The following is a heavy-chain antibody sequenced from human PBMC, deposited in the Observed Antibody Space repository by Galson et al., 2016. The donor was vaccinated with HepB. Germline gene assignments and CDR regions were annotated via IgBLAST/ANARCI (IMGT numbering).Heavy chain of an antibody. CDR3: ARGMSKTWLFDS. V-gene: IGHV4-59*12. CDR1: DDSIGTYY. CDR2: VFFSDIT. D-gene: IGHD5-12*01. Sequence: ETLSLTCTVSDDSIGTYYWNWIRQSPGKGLEWIGYVFFSDITACNPSLNSRVTLSLDTSKNQISLELRSVTTADTATYYCARGMSKTWLFDSWGRGTLVTVSS. J-gene: IGHJ4*02.